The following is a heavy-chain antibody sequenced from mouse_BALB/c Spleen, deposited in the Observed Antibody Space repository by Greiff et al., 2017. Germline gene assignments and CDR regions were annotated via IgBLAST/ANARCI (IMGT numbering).Heavy chain of an antibody. Sequence: QVQLQQSGAELVRPGTSVKVSCKASGYAFTNYLIEWVKQRPGQGLEWIGVINPGSGGTNYNEKFKGKATLTADKSSSTAYMQLSSLTSDDSAVYFCARAPNDYLDYWGQGTTLTVAS. CDR3: ARAPNDYLDY. CDR1: GYAFTNYL. V-gene: IGHV1-54*01. D-gene: IGHD4-1*01. J-gene: IGHJ2*01. CDR2: INPGSGGT.